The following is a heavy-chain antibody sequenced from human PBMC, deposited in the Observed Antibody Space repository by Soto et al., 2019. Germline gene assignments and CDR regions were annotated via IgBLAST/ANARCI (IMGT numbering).Heavy chain of an antibody. CDR1: GYTFTSYG. Sequence: QVQLVQSGAEVKKPGASVKVSCKASGYTFTSYGISWVRQAPGQGLEWMGWVSAYNGNTKYPQRLQDRVTMTTDTSTNTAYMELRSLRSDDTAVYYCARDESDSLNDSGYFQHWGQGALVIVSS. V-gene: IGHV1-18*01. D-gene: IGHD3-9*01. J-gene: IGHJ1*01. CDR3: ARDESDSLNDSGYFQH. CDR2: VSAYNGNT.